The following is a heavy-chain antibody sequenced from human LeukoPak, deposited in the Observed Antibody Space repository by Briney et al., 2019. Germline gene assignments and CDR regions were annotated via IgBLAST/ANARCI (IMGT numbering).Heavy chain of an antibody. CDR2: IYYSRST. J-gene: IGHJ2*01. D-gene: IGHD6-19*01. Sequence: TSETLSLTCTVSGGSISSGGYYWSWIRQHPGKGLEWIGYIYYSRSTYYNPSLKSRVTISVDTSKNQFSLKLSSVTAADTAVCYCARVNGSWLVQHWYFDLWGRGTLVTVSS. CDR1: GGSISSGGYY. V-gene: IGHV4-61*08. CDR3: ARVNGSWLVQHWYFDL.